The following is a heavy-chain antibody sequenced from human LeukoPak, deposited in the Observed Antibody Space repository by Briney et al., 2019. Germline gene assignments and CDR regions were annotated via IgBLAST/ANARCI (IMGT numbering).Heavy chain of an antibody. CDR1: GFTFDDYA. J-gene: IGHJ4*02. CDR3: ARVKGSGYRNSIDY. V-gene: IGHV3-20*04. D-gene: IGHD3-3*01. Sequence: GGSLRLSCAASGFTFDDYAMNWVRQAPGKGLEWVSGINWNGGSTDYRDSVKGRFTIPRDNAKNSLYLQMNSLRAEDTALYYCARVKGSGYRNSIDYWGQGTLVTVSS. CDR2: INWNGGST.